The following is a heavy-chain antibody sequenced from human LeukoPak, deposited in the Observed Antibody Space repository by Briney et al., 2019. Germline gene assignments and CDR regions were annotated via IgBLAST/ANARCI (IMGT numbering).Heavy chain of an antibody. D-gene: IGHD6-6*01. CDR2: ISGSGGTT. V-gene: IGHV3-23*01. Sequence: GGSLRLSCAASGFTFSIYAMSWVRQAPGKGLEWVSAISGSGGTTYYADSVKGRFTISRDNSRNTLYIQMNSLRAEDTAVYYCAKDLHAYGSSSDFFDFWGQGTLVTVSS. J-gene: IGHJ4*02. CDR3: AKDLHAYGSSSDFFDF. CDR1: GFTFSIYA.